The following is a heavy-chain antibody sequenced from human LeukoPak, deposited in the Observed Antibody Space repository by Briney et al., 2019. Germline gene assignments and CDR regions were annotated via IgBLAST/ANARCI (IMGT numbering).Heavy chain of an antibody. D-gene: IGHD3-22*01. J-gene: IGHJ4*02. CDR1: GFTFSSYS. CDR3: ARDYYDSSGYYSGGDY. Sequence: PGGSLRLSCAASGFTFSSYSMNWVRQAPGKGLEWVSSISSSSSYIYYADSVKGRFTISRDNAKNSLYLQMNSLRAEDTAVYYCARDYYDSSGYYSGGDYWGQGTLVTVSS. CDR2: ISSSSSYI. V-gene: IGHV3-21*04.